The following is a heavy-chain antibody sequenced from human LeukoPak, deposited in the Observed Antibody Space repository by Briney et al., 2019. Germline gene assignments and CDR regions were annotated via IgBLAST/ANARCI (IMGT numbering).Heavy chain of an antibody. V-gene: IGHV4-59*01. J-gene: IGHJ4*02. D-gene: IGHD2-8*02. CDR2: IYYSGST. CDR3: ARAAGGYYFDY. Sequence: SETLSLTCTVSGGSISSYYWSWIRQPPGKGLEWIGYIYYSGSTNYNPSLKSRVTISVDTSKNQFSLKLSSVTAADTAVYYCARAAGGYYFDYWGQGTLVTVSS. CDR1: GGSISSYY.